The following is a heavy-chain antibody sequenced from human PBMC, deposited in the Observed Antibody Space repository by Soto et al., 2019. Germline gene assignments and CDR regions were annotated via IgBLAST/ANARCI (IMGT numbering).Heavy chain of an antibody. J-gene: IGHJ3*02. D-gene: IGHD3-22*01. CDR3: ARDPRSGYDSSAYYYTGASDI. CDR2: IYYSGST. Sequence: SETLSLTCTVSGGSISSGGYYWSWIRQHPGKGLEWIGYIYYSGSTYYNPSLKSRVTISVDTSKNQFSLKLSSVTAADTAVYYCARDPRSGYDSSAYYYTGASDIWGQGTMITVSS. CDR1: GGSISSGGYY. V-gene: IGHV4-31*03.